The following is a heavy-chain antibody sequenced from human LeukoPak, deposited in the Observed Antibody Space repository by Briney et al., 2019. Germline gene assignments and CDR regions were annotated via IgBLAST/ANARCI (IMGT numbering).Heavy chain of an antibody. Sequence: ASVKVSCKVSGYTLTELSMHWVRQAPGKGLEWMGGFDPEDGETIYAQKFQGRVTMTEDTSTDTAYMELSSLRSEDTAVYYCATDLGPGGHLGVYYFDYWGQGTLVTVSS. CDR2: FDPEDGET. CDR3: ATDLGPGGHLGVYYFDY. V-gene: IGHV1-24*01. J-gene: IGHJ4*02. CDR1: GYTLTELS. D-gene: IGHD3-16*01.